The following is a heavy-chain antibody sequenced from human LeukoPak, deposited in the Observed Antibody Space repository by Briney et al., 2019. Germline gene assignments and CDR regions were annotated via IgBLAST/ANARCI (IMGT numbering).Heavy chain of an antibody. CDR1: GYDFTSVG. CDR3: ARAGPGSGWYFDY. D-gene: IGHD6-19*01. J-gene: IGHJ4*02. Sequence: ASVKVSCKASGYDFTSVGITWVRRAPGQGLEWMGWISPYNGNTRYAQKFQGRVAMTTDTSTTTAYMELRGLRFDDTAVYYCARAGPGSGWYFDYWGQGTLVTVSS. CDR2: ISPYNGNT. V-gene: IGHV1-18*01.